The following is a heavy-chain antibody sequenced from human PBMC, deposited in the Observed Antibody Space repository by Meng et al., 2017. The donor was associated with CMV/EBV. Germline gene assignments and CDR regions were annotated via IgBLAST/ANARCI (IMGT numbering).Heavy chain of an antibody. CDR3: ARGLTMVRGVMPGH. CDR2: IYYSGST. CDR1: GCSISSSSYY. J-gene: IGHJ4*02. D-gene: IGHD3-10*01. Sequence: SETLSPTFTVPGCSISSSSYYGGWIRQPPGKGLEWIGIIYYSGSTYYNPSLKSRVTISVDTSKNQFSLKLSSVTAADTAVYYCARGLTMVRGVMPGHWGQGTLVTVSS. V-gene: IGHV4-39*07.